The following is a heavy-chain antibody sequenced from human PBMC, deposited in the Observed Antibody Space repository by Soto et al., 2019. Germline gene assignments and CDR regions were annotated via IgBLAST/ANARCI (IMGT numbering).Heavy chain of an antibody. Sequence: PSETLSLTCSVSGGSFSSDSFIWSWVRQFPGKGLEWIGYIYYSGTTYYTPSLRSRVIISVDTSKNQFSLKLSSVTAADTAVYYCARDHNWDGMDVWGQGTPVTVSS. CDR3: ARDHNWDGMDV. V-gene: IGHV4-31*03. CDR1: GGSFSSDSFI. D-gene: IGHD1-1*01. J-gene: IGHJ6*02. CDR2: IYYSGTT.